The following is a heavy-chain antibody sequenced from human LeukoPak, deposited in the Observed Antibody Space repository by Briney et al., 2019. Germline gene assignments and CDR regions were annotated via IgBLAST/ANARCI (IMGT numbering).Heavy chain of an antibody. CDR1: GYTFTSYG. D-gene: IGHD3-22*01. CDR2: ISAYNGNT. Sequence: GASVKVSCKASGYTFTSYGISWVRQAPGQGLEWMGWISAYNGNTNYAPKLQGRVTMTTDTSTSTAYMELRSLRSDDTAVYYCARDFRDYDSSGYYYENWFDPWGQGTLVTVSS. V-gene: IGHV1-18*01. CDR3: ARDFRDYDSSGYYYENWFDP. J-gene: IGHJ5*02.